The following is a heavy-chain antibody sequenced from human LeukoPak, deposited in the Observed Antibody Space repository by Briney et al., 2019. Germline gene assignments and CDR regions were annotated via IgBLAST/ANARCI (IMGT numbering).Heavy chain of an antibody. V-gene: IGHV1-2*02. Sequence: GASVKVSCKASGYTFTDYFIHWVRQAPGQGLEWMSWINPNTGGTNYAQKFQGRVTMTRDTSISTAYMELSRLRSDDTAVYYCGRDGNLDYWGQGTLVTVSS. CDR1: GYTFTDYF. J-gene: IGHJ4*02. CDR2: INPNTGGT. CDR3: GRDGNLDY. D-gene: IGHD1-14*01.